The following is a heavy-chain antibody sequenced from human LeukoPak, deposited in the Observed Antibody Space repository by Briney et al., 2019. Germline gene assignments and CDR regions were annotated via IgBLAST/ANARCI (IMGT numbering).Heavy chain of an antibody. D-gene: IGHD3-22*01. CDR2: ISAYNGNT. CDR1: GYAFTSYG. CDR3: ARGRAHYYDSSGYYV. V-gene: IGHV1-18*01. J-gene: IGHJ4*02. Sequence: GASVKVSCKASGYAFTSYGISWVRQAPGQGLEWMGWISAYNGNTNYAQKLQGRVTMTTDTSTSTAHMELRSLRSDDTAVYYCARGRAHYYDSSGYYVWGQGTLVTVSS.